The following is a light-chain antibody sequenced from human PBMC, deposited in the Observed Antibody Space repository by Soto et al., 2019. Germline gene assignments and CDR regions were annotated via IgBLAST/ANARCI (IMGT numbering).Light chain of an antibody. CDR2: EGS. V-gene: IGLV2-23*01. CDR3: CSYAGSSPV. Sequence: QSVLTQPASVSGSPGQSITISCTGTSSDVGSYNLVSWYQQHPGKAPKLMIYEGSKRPSGVSNRFSGSKSGNTASLPISGLQAEDEADYYCCSYAGSSPVFGGGTQLAVL. J-gene: IGLJ2*01. CDR1: SSDVGSYNL.